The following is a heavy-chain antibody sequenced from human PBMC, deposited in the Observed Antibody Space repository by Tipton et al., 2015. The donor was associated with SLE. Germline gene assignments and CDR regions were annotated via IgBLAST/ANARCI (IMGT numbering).Heavy chain of an antibody. CDR3: TRGPDGDKIDY. CDR1: GFTFGDYA. V-gene: IGHV3-49*04. J-gene: IGHJ4*02. Sequence: SLRLSCRPSGFTFGDYALSWVRRAPGKGLECVAFMSSGGATADAASVKGRFTVSRDVSKTIAYLQMDSLGSEDTAVYYCTRGPDGDKIDYWGQGTLVTVSS. CDR2: MSSGGAT.